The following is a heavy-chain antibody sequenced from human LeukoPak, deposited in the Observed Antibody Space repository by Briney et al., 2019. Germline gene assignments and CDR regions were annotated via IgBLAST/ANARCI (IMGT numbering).Heavy chain of an antibody. CDR2: INSDGSST. D-gene: IGHD3-22*01. CDR1: GFTFRSYW. V-gene: IGHV3-74*01. J-gene: IGHJ4*02. CDR3: AVLSSGYPVDY. Sequence: PGGSLRLSCAASGFTFRSYWVHWVRQAPGKGLVWVSRINSDGSSTTYADSVKGRFTISRDNAKNTLHLQMNSLRVEDTAVYYCAVLSSGYPVDYWGQGTLVTVSS.